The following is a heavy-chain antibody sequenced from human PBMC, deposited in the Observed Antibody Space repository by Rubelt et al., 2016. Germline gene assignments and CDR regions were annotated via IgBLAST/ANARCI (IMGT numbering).Heavy chain of an antibody. V-gene: IGHV4-34*01. CDR2: INHSGST. CDR1: GGSFSGYY. D-gene: IGHD1-26*01. J-gene: IGHJ6*02. CDR3: ARGRMGFHYYYYGMDV. Sequence: QLQLQESGPGLVKPSETLSLTCAVYGGSFSGYYWSWIRQPPGKGLEWFGEINHSGSTNYNPSLKSRVTISVDTSKNQFSLKLSSGTAADTAVYYCARGRMGFHYYYYGMDVWGQGTTVTVSS.